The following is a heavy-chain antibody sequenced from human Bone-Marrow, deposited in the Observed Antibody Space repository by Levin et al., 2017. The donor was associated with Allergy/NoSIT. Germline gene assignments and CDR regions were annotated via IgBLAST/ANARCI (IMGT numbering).Heavy chain of an antibody. D-gene: IGHD3-16*01. Sequence: SETLSLTCTVSGGSISSYYWSWIRQPPGKGLEWIGYIYYSGSTNYNPSLKSRVTISVDTSKNQFSLKLSSVTAADTAVYYCARGKRGDYYYYYYMDVWGKGTTVTVSS. CDR3: ARGKRGDYYYYYYMDV. J-gene: IGHJ6*03. CDR2: IYYSGST. CDR1: GGSISSYY. V-gene: IGHV4-59*01.